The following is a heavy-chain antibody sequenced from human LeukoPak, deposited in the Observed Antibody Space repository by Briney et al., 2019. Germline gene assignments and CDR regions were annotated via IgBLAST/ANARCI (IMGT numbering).Heavy chain of an antibody. V-gene: IGHV3-74*01. Sequence: TGGSLRLSCAASGFISSSYWMHWVRQPPGKGLVYIACINTDGFSTNYADSVKGRFTISRDNAKNTLHLQMNSLRAEDTAVYYCARSRTYGDYGRGLDYWGQGTLVTVSS. CDR3: ARSRTYGDYGRGLDY. D-gene: IGHD4-17*01. J-gene: IGHJ4*02. CDR2: INTDGFST. CDR1: GFISSSYW.